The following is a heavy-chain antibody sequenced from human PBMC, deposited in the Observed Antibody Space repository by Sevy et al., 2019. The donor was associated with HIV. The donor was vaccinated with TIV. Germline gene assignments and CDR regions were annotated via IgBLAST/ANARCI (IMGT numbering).Heavy chain of an antibody. J-gene: IGHJ4*02. CDR1: EFIFISYA. CDR3: AKEELSGFY. V-gene: IGHV3-23*01. Sequence: GESLKISCAASEFIFISYAMSWVRQAPGKGLEWVSSISGSGGSTYYADSVKGRFTVSRDNSKNMLYLQMNSLRAEDTAVYYCAKEELSGFYWGLGTLVTVSS. CDR2: ISGSGGST. D-gene: IGHD6-19*01.